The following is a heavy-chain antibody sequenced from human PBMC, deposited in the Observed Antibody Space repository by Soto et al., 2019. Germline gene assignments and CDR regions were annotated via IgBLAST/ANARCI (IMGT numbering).Heavy chain of an antibody. D-gene: IGHD2-15*01. CDR2: TYYRSKWHF. CDR3: AGDSWFRGLDG. J-gene: IGHJ6*02. Sequence: SQSLSLTRAISVDSLSLDTAACNWIRQSPSRGLEWLGRTYYRSKWHFDYAVSVRSRITINPDTSKNQFSLQLDSLTPEDTAVYYCAGDSWFRGLDGWGQGTPVTVSS. V-gene: IGHV6-1*01. CDR1: VDSLSLDTAA.